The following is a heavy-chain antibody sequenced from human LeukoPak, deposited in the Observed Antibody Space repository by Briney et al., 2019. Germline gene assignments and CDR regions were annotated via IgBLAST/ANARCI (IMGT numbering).Heavy chain of an antibody. J-gene: IGHJ4*02. Sequence: GGSLRLSCAASGFTFSSYGMHWVRQAPGKGLVWVSRINSDGSSTSYADSVKGRFTISRDNAKNTLYLQMNSLRAEDTAVYYCARDIDEGYSSGPHDYWGQGTLVTVSS. CDR3: ARDIDEGYSSGPHDY. D-gene: IGHD6-19*01. CDR1: GFTFSSYG. V-gene: IGHV3-74*01. CDR2: INSDGSST.